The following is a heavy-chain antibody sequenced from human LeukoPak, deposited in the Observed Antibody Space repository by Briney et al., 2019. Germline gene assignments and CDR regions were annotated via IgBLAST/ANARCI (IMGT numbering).Heavy chain of an antibody. CDR3: ARDLPRDFTIFGVVMTGYYGMDV. D-gene: IGHD3-3*01. V-gene: IGHV1-46*01. Sequence: ASVKVSCKASGYTFTSYYMHWVRQAPGQGLEWMGIINPSGGSTSYAQKFQGRVTMTRDTSTSTVYMELSSLRSEDTAVYYCARDLPRDFTIFGVVMTGYYGMDVWGQGTTVTVSS. CDR1: GYTFTSYY. J-gene: IGHJ6*02. CDR2: INPSGGST.